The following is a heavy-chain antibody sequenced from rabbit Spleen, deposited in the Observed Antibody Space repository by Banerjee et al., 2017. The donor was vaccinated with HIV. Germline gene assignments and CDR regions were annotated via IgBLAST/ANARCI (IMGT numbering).Heavy chain of an antibody. CDR1: GFDFSSYG. V-gene: IGHV1S47*01. J-gene: IGHJ4*01. D-gene: IGHD1-1*01. Sequence: QEQLVESGGGLVLPGGSLKLSCKASGFDFSSYGVSWVRQAPGKGLEWIGYIDLVFGTTYYASWVNGRFPISSHNAQNTLYLQLNSLTFADTATYFCVRGASSRGYYRLFGPGTLFTVS. CDR2: IDLVFGTT. CDR3: VRGASSRGYYRL.